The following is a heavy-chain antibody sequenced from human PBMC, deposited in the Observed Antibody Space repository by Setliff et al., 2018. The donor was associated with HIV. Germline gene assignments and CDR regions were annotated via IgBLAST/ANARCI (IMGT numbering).Heavy chain of an antibody. CDR3: ASLFRLSGFWISFLPDY. D-gene: IGHD3-3*01. J-gene: IGHJ4*02. V-gene: IGHV4-39*01. CDR1: GDSVSRSNYY. Sequence: SETLSLTCTVSGDSVSRSNYYWAWIRQPPGKGLEWIGSIDYNEITYYNPSLKSRVTLSVDTPKNQFSLYLSSVTASDTAVYYCASLFRLSGFWISFLPDYWGQGRRVTVSS. CDR2: IDYNEIT.